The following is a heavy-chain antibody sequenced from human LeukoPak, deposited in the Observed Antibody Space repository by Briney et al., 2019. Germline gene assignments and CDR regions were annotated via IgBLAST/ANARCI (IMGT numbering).Heavy chain of an antibody. D-gene: IGHD3-22*01. Sequence: GGSLRLSCAASGFTFSSYWMHWVRQAPGKGLVWVSRINSDGSSTSYADSVKGRFTISRDNAKNTLYLQMNSLRAEDTAVYYCAREGTTATTRGYYDSSGYLVYWGQGTLVTVSS. CDR3: AREGTTATTRGYYDSSGYLVY. J-gene: IGHJ4*02. V-gene: IGHV3-74*01. CDR2: INSDGSST. CDR1: GFTFSSYW.